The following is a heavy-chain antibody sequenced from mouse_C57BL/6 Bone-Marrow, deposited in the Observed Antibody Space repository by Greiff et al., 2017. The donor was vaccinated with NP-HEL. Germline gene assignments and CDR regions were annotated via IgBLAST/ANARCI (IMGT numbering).Heavy chain of an antibody. D-gene: IGHD2-3*01. V-gene: IGHV3-6*01. CDR2: ISYDGSN. Sequence: EVHLVESGPGLVKPSQSLSLTCSVTGYSFTSGYYWNWIRQLPGNKLEWMGYISYDGSNNYNPSLKNRISITRDTSKNQFFLKLNSVTTEDTATYYCARDRRTGWYYFDYWGQGTTLTVSS. CDR3: ARDRRTGWYYFDY. CDR1: GYSFTSGYY. J-gene: IGHJ2*01.